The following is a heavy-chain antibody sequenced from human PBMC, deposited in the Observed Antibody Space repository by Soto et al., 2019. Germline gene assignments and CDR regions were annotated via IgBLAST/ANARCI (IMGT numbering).Heavy chain of an antibody. CDR1: GYSFTSYW. J-gene: IGHJ5*02. V-gene: IGHV5-51*01. Sequence: GESLKISCKGSGYSFTSYWIGWVRQMPGKGLEWMGIIYPGDSDIRYSTSLQGQVTISADKSISTAYLQWSSLKASDTAIYYCARLGDYGDYEGWFDPWGQGTLVTVSS. D-gene: IGHD4-17*01. CDR3: ARLGDYGDYEGWFDP. CDR2: IYPGDSDI.